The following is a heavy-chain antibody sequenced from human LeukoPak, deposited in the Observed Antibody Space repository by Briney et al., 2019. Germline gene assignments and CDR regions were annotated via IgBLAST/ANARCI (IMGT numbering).Heavy chain of an antibody. CDR2: INHSGRT. CDR3: AREGSITMIVVPIAGYFDY. V-gene: IGHV4-34*01. Sequence: SETLSLTCAVYGGSFSGYYWSWIRQPPGKGLERIGEINHSGRTNYNSSLKSRVTISVDTSKNQISLKLNSVTAADTAVYYCAREGSITMIVVPIAGYFDYWGQGTLVTVSS. D-gene: IGHD3-22*01. CDR1: GGSFSGYY. J-gene: IGHJ4*02.